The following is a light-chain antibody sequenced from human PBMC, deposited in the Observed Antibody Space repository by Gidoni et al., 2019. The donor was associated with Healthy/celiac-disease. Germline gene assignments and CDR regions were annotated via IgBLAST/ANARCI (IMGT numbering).Light chain of an antibody. V-gene: IGKV3-15*01. J-gene: IGKJ5*01. CDR1: QSVSSN. Sequence: EIVMTQSPATLSVSPGERATLSCRASQSVSSNLAWDQQKPGQAPRLLIYGASTRATGIPARFSVSGSGTEFTLTISSLQSEDFAVYYCQQYHNWPPITFGQGTRLEIK. CDR3: QQYHNWPPIT. CDR2: GAS.